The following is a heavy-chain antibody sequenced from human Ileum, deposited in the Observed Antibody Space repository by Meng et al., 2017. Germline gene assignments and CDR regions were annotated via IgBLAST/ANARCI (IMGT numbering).Heavy chain of an antibody. CDR3: ARHLGRSFDY. D-gene: IGHD3-16*01. CDR1: GGSFSGYY. Sequence: QVELPRWGVGTLKPSGALSLTCAVYGGSFSGYYWSWFRQPPGKGLEWIGEIYYSGGTKYNPSLKSRVTISGDTSKNQFSLKLTSVTAADTAVYYCARHLGRSFDYWGQGTLVTVSS. V-gene: IGHV4-34*02. J-gene: IGHJ4*02. CDR2: IYYSGGT.